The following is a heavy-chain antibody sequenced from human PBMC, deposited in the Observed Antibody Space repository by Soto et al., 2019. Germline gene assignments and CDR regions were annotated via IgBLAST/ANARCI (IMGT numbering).Heavy chain of an antibody. J-gene: IGHJ5*02. CDR2: IKQDGSGK. CDR3: ARDKMMRQIGWFDP. Sequence: GGSLRLSCAASGFTFSSYWMSWVRQAPGKGLEWVANIKQDGSGKYYVDSVKGRFTISRDNAKNSLYLQMNSLRAEDTAVYYCARDKMMRQIGWFDPWGQGTLVTVSS. V-gene: IGHV3-7*05. D-gene: IGHD3-16*01. CDR1: GFTFSSYW.